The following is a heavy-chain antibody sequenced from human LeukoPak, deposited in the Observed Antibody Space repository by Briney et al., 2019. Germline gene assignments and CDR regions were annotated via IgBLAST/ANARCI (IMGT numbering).Heavy chain of an antibody. Sequence: GGSLRLSCAASGLTFSSYAMSWVRQAPGKGLEWVSAISGSGGSTYYADSVKGRFTISRDNSKNTLYLQMNSLRAEDTAVYYCARGGGYCSSTSCFLDAFDIWGQGTMVTVSS. CDR3: ARGGGYCSSTSCFLDAFDI. V-gene: IGHV3-23*01. D-gene: IGHD2-2*01. J-gene: IGHJ3*02. CDR2: ISGSGGST. CDR1: GLTFSSYA.